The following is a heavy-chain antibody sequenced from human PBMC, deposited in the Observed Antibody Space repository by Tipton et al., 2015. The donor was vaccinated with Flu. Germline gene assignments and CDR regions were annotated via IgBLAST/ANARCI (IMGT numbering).Heavy chain of an antibody. J-gene: IGHJ4*02. D-gene: IGHD6-6*01. V-gene: IGHV4-39*07. Sequence: LSLTCTVSGGSISSSSYYWGWIRQPPGKGLEWIGSIYYSGSTYYNPSLKSRVTISVDTSKNQFSLKLSSVTAADTAVYYCAREGRREQLALDYWGQGTLVTVSS. CDR2: IYYSGST. CDR3: AREGRREQLALDY. CDR1: GGSISSSSYY.